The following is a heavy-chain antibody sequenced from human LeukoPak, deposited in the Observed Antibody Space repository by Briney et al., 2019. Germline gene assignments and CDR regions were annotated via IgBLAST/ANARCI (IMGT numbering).Heavy chain of an antibody. V-gene: IGHV3-53*01. D-gene: IGHD2-2*01. CDR2: IYSGGST. CDR1: GFTVSSNY. J-gene: IGHJ6*03. Sequence: GGSLRLSCAASGFTVSSNYMSWVRQAPGKGLEWVSVIYSGGSTYYADSVKGRFTISRDNSKNTLYLQMNSLRAEDTAVYYCARDATYTYCSSTSCPSYMDVWGKGTTVTVSS. CDR3: ARDATYTYCSSTSCPSYMDV.